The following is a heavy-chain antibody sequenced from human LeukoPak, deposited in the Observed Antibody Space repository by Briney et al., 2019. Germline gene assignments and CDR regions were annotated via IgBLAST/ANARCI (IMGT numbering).Heavy chain of an antibody. CDR2: IYYSGST. Sequence: SETLSLTCTVSGGSISSYYWSWIRQPPGKGLEWIGYIYYSGSTNYNPSLKSRVTISVDTSKNQFSLKLSSVTAADTAVYYCARYRPYESFDYWGQGTLVTVSS. CDR3: ARYRPYESFDY. D-gene: IGHD3-16*02. V-gene: IGHV4-59*01. CDR1: GGSISSYY. J-gene: IGHJ4*02.